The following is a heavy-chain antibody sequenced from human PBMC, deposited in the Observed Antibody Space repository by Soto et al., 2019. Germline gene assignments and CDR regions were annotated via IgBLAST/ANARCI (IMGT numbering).Heavy chain of an antibody. Sequence: SETLSLTCTVSGSSISIYYWTWIRQPPGKGLEWIGYIYNSGSTNYNPSLKSRVTISVDTSKNQISLRLSSVTAADTAVYYCARHVNSDLRNYFDYWGQGTLVTVSS. CDR3: ARHVNSDLRNYFDY. CDR1: GSSISIYY. D-gene: IGHD1-20*01. V-gene: IGHV4-59*08. J-gene: IGHJ4*02. CDR2: IYNSGST.